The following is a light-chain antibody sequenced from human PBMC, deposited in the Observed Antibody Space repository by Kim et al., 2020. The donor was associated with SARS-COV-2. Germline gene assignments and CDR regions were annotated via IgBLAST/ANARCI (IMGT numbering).Light chain of an antibody. Sequence: GQRVTISCSRSSSNIGSNYVYWYQQLPGTAPKLLIYRNNQRPSGVPDRFSGSKSGTSASLAISGLRSEDEADYYCAAWDDSLSAWVFGGGTQLTVL. CDR1: SSNIGSNY. J-gene: IGLJ3*02. V-gene: IGLV1-47*01. CDR2: RNN. CDR3: AAWDDSLSAWV.